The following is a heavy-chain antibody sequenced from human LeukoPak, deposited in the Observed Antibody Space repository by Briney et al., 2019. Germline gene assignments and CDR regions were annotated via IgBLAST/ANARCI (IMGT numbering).Heavy chain of an antibody. CDR3: AKGYSGSYYDWFDP. J-gene: IGHJ5*02. Sequence: GGSLRLSCAASGFTFDDYAMHWVRQAPGKGLEWVSGISWNSGSIGYADSVKGRFTISRDNAKNSLYLQMNSLRAEDTALYYCAKGYSGSYYDWFDPWGQGTLVTVSS. V-gene: IGHV3-9*01. D-gene: IGHD1-26*01. CDR1: GFTFDDYA. CDR2: ISWNSGSI.